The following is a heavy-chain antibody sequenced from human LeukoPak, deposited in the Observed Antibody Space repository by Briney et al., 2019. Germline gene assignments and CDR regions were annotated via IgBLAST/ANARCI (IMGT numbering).Heavy chain of an antibody. J-gene: IGHJ4*02. CDR1: GFTFSSYA. D-gene: IGHD4-17*01. Sequence: GGSLRLSCSASGFTFSSYAMHWVRQAPGKGLEYVPAISSNGGSTYYADSVKGRFTISRDNSKNTLYLQMSSLRAEDTAVYYCVGDYFASWGQGTLVTVSS. CDR3: VGDYFAS. V-gene: IGHV3-64D*09. CDR2: ISSNGGST.